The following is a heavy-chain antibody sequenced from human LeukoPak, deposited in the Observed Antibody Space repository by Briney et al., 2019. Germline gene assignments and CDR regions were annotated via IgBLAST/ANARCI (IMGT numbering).Heavy chain of an antibody. D-gene: IGHD6-13*01. Sequence: GGSLRLSCAASGFTFSSYSMNWVRQAPGKGLEWVSSISSSSSYIYYADSVKGRFTIFRDNANNSLYLQMNSLRAEDTAVYYCARDSPLSGYSSSWFNFDYWGQGTLVTVSS. CDR3: ARDSPLSGYSSSWFNFDY. CDR1: GFTFSSYS. V-gene: IGHV3-21*01. CDR2: ISSSSSYI. J-gene: IGHJ4*02.